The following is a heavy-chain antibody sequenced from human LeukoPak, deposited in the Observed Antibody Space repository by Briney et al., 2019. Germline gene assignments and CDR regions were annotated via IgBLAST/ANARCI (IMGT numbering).Heavy chain of an antibody. V-gene: IGHV4-39*01. CDR2: IYYSGST. J-gene: IGHJ3*02. CDR1: GGSISSSSYY. CDR3: ARHHRPSDAFDI. Sequence: SETLSLTCTVSGGSISSSSYYWGWIRQPPGKGLEWTGSIYYSGSTYYNPSLKSRVTISVDTSKNQFSLKLSSVTAADTAVYYCARHHRPSDAFDIWGQGTMVTVSS.